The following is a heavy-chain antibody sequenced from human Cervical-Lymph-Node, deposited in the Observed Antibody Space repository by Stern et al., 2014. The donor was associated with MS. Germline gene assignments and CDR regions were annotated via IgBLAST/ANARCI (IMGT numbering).Heavy chain of an antibody. D-gene: IGHD3-10*01. CDR3: ARGAGDNWFDP. V-gene: IGHV1-69*06. CDR1: GD. J-gene: IGHJ5*02. Sequence: EQLVESGADVKKPGSSVRVSCKASGDISWLRQAPGQGLEWMGGIIRPVGTGNYTQSFQGSLTSTADKSTNPTYMELSGLRSDDTAIYYCARGAGDNWFDPWGQGTLVSVSS. CDR2: IIRPVGTG.